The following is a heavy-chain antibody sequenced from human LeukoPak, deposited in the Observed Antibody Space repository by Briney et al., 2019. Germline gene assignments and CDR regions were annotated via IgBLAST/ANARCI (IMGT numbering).Heavy chain of an antibody. J-gene: IGHJ4*02. CDR2: INPHSGGT. D-gene: IGHD3-22*01. V-gene: IGHV1-2*02. Sequence: GASVKVSCKASGYTFTSYAMNWVRQAPGQGLEWMGWINPHSGGTNYAQKFQGRVTMTRDTSISTAYMELSRLRSDDTAVYYCARVLPYYYDSTGGPPFDYWGQGTLVTVSS. CDR1: GYTFTSYA. CDR3: ARVLPYYYDSTGGPPFDY.